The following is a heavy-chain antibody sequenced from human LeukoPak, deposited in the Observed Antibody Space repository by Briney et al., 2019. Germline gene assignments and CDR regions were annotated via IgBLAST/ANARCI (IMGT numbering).Heavy chain of an antibody. D-gene: IGHD3-22*01. V-gene: IGHV3-66*02. CDR2: IYSGGST. J-gene: IGHJ4*02. CDR1: GFTVSSNY. CDR3: ARGSSGYYNYFDY. Sequence: PGGSLRLSCAASGFTVSSNYMSWVRQAPGKGLEWVSVIYSGGSTYYADSVKGRFTISRDNSKNTLYLLMNSLRAEDTAVYYCARGSSGYYNYFDYWGQGTLVTVSS.